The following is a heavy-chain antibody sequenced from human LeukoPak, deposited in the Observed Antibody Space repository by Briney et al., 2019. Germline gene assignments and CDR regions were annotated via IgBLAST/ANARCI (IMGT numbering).Heavy chain of an antibody. D-gene: IGHD2-8*01. V-gene: IGHV3-74*01. CDR3: AIVYAVPDKRNALDM. J-gene: IGHJ3*02. CDR1: GFTFSSHW. CDR2: IHDDGTTT. Sequence: GGSLRLSCAASGFTFSSHWMRWVRQAPGKGLVWVSRIHDDGTTTNYADSVKGRFTISRDNAKNTLYLQMNSLRAEDTAVYYCAIVYAVPDKRNALDMWGQGTVVTVSS.